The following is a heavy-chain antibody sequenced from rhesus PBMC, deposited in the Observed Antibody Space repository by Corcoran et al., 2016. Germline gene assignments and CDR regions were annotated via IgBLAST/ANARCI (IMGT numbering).Heavy chain of an antibody. J-gene: IGHJ4*01. CDR2: VDGNIMNP. Sequence: QVNLQQWGEGQVKPSETLSLTCAVYGCSINNYYWSWIRQTPGKGLGWIGNVDGNIMNPNYNPPLKNRVTISKDPSKNPFSLKLNSVTAADTAVYFCVRGPYGANGLDFWGQGVLVTVSS. CDR3: VRGPYGANGLDF. V-gene: IGHV4-73*01. CDR1: GCSINNYY. D-gene: IGHD4-29*01.